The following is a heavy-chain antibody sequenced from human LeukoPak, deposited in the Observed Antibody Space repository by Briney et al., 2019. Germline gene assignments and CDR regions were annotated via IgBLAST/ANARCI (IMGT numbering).Heavy chain of an antibody. Sequence: GGSLRLSCAASGFTVSSYGMHWVRQAPGKGLEWVASINHNGNVNYYVDSVKGRFTISRDNAKNSLYLQMSNLRAEDTAVYFCARGGGLDVWGQGATVTVSS. CDR1: GFTVSSYG. V-gene: IGHV3-7*03. J-gene: IGHJ6*02. D-gene: IGHD3-16*01. CDR2: INHNGNVN. CDR3: ARGGGLDV.